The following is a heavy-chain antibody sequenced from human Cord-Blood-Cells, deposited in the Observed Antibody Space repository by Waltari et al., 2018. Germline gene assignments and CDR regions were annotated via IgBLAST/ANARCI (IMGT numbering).Heavy chain of an antibody. CDR2: IKIDGRRT. V-gene: IGHV3-74*01. Sequence: FTFSRFWVHWDRQASGMGLAWVARIKIDGRRTSYGDSVKGRFTISRDNSKNTLYLQMNGLRAEDTAVYYCARWDFTIFGVVIPYYYYGMDVWGQGTTVTVSS. D-gene: IGHD3-3*01. CDR3: ARWDFTIFGVVIPYYYYGMDV. CDR1: FTFSRFW. J-gene: IGHJ6*02.